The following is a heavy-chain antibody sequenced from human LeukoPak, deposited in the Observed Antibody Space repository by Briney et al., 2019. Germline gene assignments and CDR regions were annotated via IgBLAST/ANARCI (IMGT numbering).Heavy chain of an antibody. V-gene: IGHV1-69*05. CDR3: ARDQCSSTSCSLGWFDP. CDR1: GGTFSSYA. J-gene: IGHJ5*02. Sequence: SVKVSCKASGGTFSSYAISWVRQAPGQGLEWMGGIIPIFGTANYAQKFQGRVTITTDTSTSTAYMELRSLRSDDTAVYYCARDQCSSTSCSLGWFDPWGQGTLVTVSS. D-gene: IGHD2-2*01. CDR2: IIPIFGTA.